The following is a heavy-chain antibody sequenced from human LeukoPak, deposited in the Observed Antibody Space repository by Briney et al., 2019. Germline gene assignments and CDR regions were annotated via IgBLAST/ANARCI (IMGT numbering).Heavy chain of an antibody. Sequence: GGSLRLSCAASGFTFSSYDMHWVRQGIGKGLEWVSTIGIAGDTYYPGSVKGRFTISRENAKKSLYLQMNSLRVGDTAVYYCTRRVPGFSSGFDRWGQGTLVTVSS. CDR3: TRRVPGFSSGFDR. D-gene: IGHD6-25*01. CDR2: IGIAGDT. V-gene: IGHV3-13*01. J-gene: IGHJ5*02. CDR1: GFTFSSYD.